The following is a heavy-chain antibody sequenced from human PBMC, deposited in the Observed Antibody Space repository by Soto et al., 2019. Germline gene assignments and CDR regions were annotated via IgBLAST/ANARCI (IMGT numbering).Heavy chain of an antibody. J-gene: IGHJ5*01. CDR2: IHYSGSA. CDR3: ARLIGNSWLDS. V-gene: IGHV4-30-4*08. Sequence: SETLSLTCTVSGGSVGSGGYYWSWIRQPPGKGLEWIGYIHYSGSAEYNPSLKSRISINPDTSNNQVSLQLNSVTPDDTAVYYCARLIGNSWLDSWGQGTLVTVSS. D-gene: IGHD3-16*01. CDR1: GGSVGSGGYY.